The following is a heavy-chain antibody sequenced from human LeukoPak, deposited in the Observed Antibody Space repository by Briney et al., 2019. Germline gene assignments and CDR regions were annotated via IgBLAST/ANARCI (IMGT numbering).Heavy chain of an antibody. CDR1: GFTFSSYS. D-gene: IGHD6-6*01. CDR3: AGHARGSFLVY. V-gene: IGHV3-21*04. Sequence: GGSLRLSCAASGFTFSSYSMNWVRQAPGKGLEWVSSISSSSSYIYYADSVKGRFTTSRDNGRNSLFLQMNSLRAEDTATYYCAGHARGSFLVYWGQGILVTVST. CDR2: ISSSSSYI. J-gene: IGHJ4*02.